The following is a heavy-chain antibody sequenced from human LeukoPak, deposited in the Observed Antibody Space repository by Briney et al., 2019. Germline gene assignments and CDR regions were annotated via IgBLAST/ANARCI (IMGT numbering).Heavy chain of an antibody. D-gene: IGHD4-11*01. Sequence: PSETLSLTCAVYGGSFSGYYWSWIRQLPGKGLEWIGEINHSGSTNYNPSLKSRVTISVDTSKNQFSLKLSSVTAADTAVYYCARRTLMTTVTTWYFDYWGQGTLVTVSS. CDR3: ARRTLMTTVTTWYFDY. V-gene: IGHV4-34*01. CDR1: GGSFSGYY. CDR2: INHSGST. J-gene: IGHJ4*02.